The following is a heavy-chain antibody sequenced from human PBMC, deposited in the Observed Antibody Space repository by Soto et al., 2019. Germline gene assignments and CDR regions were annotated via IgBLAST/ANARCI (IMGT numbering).Heavy chain of an antibody. CDR1: GGSITNYY. V-gene: IGHV4-59*12. Sequence: QVQLQESGPGLVKPSETLSLMCTVSGGSITNYYWSWIRQSPAKGLEWIGYVSDSGSTKYNPSRKSRVTISVDTSKNQFSLKLTSLTAADTAVYYCARERVGHSAMDVWGQGTTVTVSS. CDR3: ARERVGHSAMDV. D-gene: IGHD1-26*01. CDR2: VSDSGST. J-gene: IGHJ6*02.